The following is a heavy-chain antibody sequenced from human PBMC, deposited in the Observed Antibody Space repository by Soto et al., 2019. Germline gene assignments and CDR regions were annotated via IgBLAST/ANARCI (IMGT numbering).Heavy chain of an antibody. Sequence: GGSLRLSCAASGFTFSNAWMNWVRQAPGKGLEWVGRIKSKTDGGTTDYAAPVKGRFTISRDDSKNTLYLQMNSLKTEDTAVYYCTTSYSSGWSLGAPRFDPWGQGTLLTVLL. D-gene: IGHD6-19*01. J-gene: IGHJ5*02. CDR1: GFTFSNAW. CDR2: IKSKTDGGTT. CDR3: TTSYSSGWSLGAPRFDP. V-gene: IGHV3-15*07.